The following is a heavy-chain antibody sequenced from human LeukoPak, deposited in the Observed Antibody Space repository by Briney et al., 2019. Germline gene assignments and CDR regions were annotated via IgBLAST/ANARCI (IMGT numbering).Heavy chain of an antibody. CDR1: GGSISSYY. V-gene: IGHV4-59*01. J-gene: IGHJ4*02. CDR3: ARESYYDSSGYYYVDY. D-gene: IGHD3-22*01. CDR2: IYYSGST. Sequence: SETLSLTCTVSGGSISSYYWSWLRQPPGKGLEWIGYIYYSGSTNYNPSLKSRVTISVDTSKNQFSLKLSSVTAADTAVYYCARESYYDSSGYYYVDYWGQGTLVTVSS.